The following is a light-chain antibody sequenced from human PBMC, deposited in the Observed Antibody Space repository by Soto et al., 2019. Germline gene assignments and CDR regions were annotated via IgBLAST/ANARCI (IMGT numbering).Light chain of an antibody. CDR3: QPWGSGIWV. J-gene: IGLJ3*02. CDR1: SGHNAYD. Sequence: QSVLTQSPSASASLGASVKLTCTLSSGHNAYDITWHQQQPEKGPRFLMKVSSDGSHIKGDGIPDRFSGSSSGAERYLTISGLQSGDEGGDSCQPWGSGIWVFGGGTKLTVL. CDR2: VSSDGSH. V-gene: IGLV4-69*01.